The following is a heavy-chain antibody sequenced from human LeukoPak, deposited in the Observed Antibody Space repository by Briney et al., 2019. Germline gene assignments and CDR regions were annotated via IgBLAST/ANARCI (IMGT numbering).Heavy chain of an antibody. D-gene: IGHD3-22*01. CDR2: ISAYNGNT. CDR1: GYTFTSYG. V-gene: IGHV1-18*01. CDR3: AREDYYDSSGYPRGY. Sequence: GASVKVSCKASGYTFTSYGISWVRQAPGQGLEWMGWISAYNGNTNYAQKLQGRVTMTTDTSTSTAYMELRSLRSDDTAVYYCAREDYYDSSGYPRGYWGQGTLVTVSS. J-gene: IGHJ4*02.